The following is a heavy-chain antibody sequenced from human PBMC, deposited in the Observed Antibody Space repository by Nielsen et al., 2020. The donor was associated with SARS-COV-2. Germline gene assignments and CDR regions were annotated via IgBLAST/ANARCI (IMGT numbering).Heavy chain of an antibody. D-gene: IGHD2-2*01. CDR1: GGSFSGYY. Sequence: SETLSLTCAVYGGSFSGYYWSWIRQPPGKGLEWIGYIYYSGSTNYNPSLKSRVTISVETSKNQFSLKLSSVTAADTAVYYCARLGPAWYYYYMDVWGKGTTVTVSS. J-gene: IGHJ6*03. CDR2: IYYSGST. CDR3: ARLGPAWYYYYMDV. V-gene: IGHV4-59*01.